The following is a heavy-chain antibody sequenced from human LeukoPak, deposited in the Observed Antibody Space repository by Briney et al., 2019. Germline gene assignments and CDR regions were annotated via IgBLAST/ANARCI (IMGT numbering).Heavy chain of an antibody. V-gene: IGHV3-66*01. D-gene: IGHD4-17*01. CDR1: GLTVNNNY. Sequence: GGSLRLSCAASGLTVNNNYWHWVRQPPGKGPEWISLLYSNGDTKYADSVKGRFTFSRDNSKNTLYLQMNGLRAEDTAVYYCTYGDYPLTYWGQGTLVSVSS. CDR2: LYSNGDT. J-gene: IGHJ4*02. CDR3: TYGDYPLTY.